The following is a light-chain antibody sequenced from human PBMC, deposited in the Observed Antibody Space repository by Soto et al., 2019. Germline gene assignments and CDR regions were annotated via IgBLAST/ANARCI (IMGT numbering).Light chain of an antibody. V-gene: IGKV1-17*01. CDR2: VAS. CDR3: LQHNTYPRT. CDR1: QDIRND. Sequence: DIQMTQFPSSLSASVGDRVTITCRASQDIRNDLGWYQHKPGQAPKRLIYVASRLQSGVPSRFSGSGSGTEFTLTISSLQPEDVATYFCLQHNTYPRTFGQGTKVEVK. J-gene: IGKJ1*01.